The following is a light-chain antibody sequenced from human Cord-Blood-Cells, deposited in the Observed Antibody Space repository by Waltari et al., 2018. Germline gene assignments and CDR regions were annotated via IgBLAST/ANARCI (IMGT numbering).Light chain of an antibody. V-gene: IGKV1-39*01. CDR2: AAS. CDR3: QQSYSTPFT. Sequence: TQMTPYPSSLSASVGNRVTITCRASQSISSYLTWYQQKPGKAPKLLIYAASSLQSGVPSRFSGSGSGTDFTLTISSLQPEDFATYYCQQSYSTPFTFGPGTKVDIK. CDR1: QSISSY. J-gene: IGKJ3*01.